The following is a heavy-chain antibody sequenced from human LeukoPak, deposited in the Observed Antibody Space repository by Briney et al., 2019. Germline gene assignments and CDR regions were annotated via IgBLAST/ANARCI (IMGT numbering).Heavy chain of an antibody. CDR3: ARELGTLVRGVRPLDY. CDR2: INPSGAFT. J-gene: IGHJ4*02. Sequence: GASVKVSCETSGYIFTKYYIHWVRQAPGQGPEWMGMINPSGAFTTNAENFLDRLTMTRDTSTSTVYMELSSLRSEDTAVYYCARELGTLVRGVRPLDYWGQGTQVTVSS. V-gene: IGHV1-46*01. D-gene: IGHD3-10*01. CDR1: GYIFTKYY.